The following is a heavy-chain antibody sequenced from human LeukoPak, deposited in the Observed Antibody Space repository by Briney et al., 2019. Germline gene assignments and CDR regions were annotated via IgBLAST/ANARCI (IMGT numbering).Heavy chain of an antibody. CDR1: GYTFTGYY. Sequence: ASVKVSCKASGYTFTGYYMHWVRQAPGQGLEWMGWINPNSGGTNYAQKFQGRVTITADKSTSTAYMELSSLRSEDTAVYYCARGHKGLQLYFDYWGQGTLVTVSS. D-gene: IGHD5-24*01. V-gene: IGHV1-2*02. J-gene: IGHJ4*02. CDR3: ARGHKGLQLYFDY. CDR2: INPNSGGT.